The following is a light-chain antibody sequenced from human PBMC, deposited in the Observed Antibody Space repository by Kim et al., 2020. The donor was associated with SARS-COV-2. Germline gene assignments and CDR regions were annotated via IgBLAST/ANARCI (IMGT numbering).Light chain of an antibody. CDR1: KLGNKY. CDR3: QAWDSSTVV. CDR2: QDR. V-gene: IGLV3-1*01. Sequence: SYELTQPPSVSVSPGQTASIPCSGDKLGNKYACWYQQKPGQSPVLVIYQDRLRPSGIPERFSGSNSGNTATLTISGTQAMDEADYYCQAWDSSTVVFGGG. J-gene: IGLJ3*02.